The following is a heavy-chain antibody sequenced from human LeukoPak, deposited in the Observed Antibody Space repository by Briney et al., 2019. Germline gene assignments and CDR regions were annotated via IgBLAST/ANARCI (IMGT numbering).Heavy chain of an antibody. CDR1: GFTFSSYS. CDR2: ISSSSSYI. D-gene: IGHD6-13*01. V-gene: IGHV3-21*01. CDR3: ATPNGAAAGRKDAFDI. Sequence: GGSLSLSCAASGFTFSSYSMNWVRQAPGKGLEWVSSISSSSSYIYYADSVKGRFTISRDNAKNSLYLQMNSLRAEDTAVYYCATPNGAAAGRKDAFDIWGQGTMVTVSS. J-gene: IGHJ3*02.